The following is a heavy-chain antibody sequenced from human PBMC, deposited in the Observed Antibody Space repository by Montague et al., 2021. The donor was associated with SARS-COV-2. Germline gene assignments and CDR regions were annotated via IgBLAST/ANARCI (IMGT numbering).Heavy chain of an antibody. D-gene: IGHD3-9*01. J-gene: IGHJ6*02. CDR1: GFTFSSYA. CDR3: ARGHQFYDVLTAYFPSNYYHNYYGMDV. V-gene: IGHV3-30-3*01. Sequence: SLRLSCAASGFTFSSYAMHWVRQAPGKGLEWVAVISYDGSNKYYADSVKGRFTISRDNSKNTLYLQLNSLRAEDTAVYFCARGHQFYDVLTAYFPSNYYHNYYGMDVWGQGTTVTVSS. CDR2: ISYDGSNK.